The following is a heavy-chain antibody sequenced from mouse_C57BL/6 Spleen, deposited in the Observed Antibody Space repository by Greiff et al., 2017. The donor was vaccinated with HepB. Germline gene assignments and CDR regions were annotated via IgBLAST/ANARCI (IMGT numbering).Heavy chain of an antibody. CDR3: AREGVLRPPFAY. Sequence: QVQLQQSGPELVKPGASVKISCKASGYAFSSSWMNWVKQRPGKGLEWIGRIYPGDGDTNYNGKFKGKATLTADKSSSKAYMQLSSLTSEDSAVYFCAREGVLRPPFAYWGQGTLVTVSA. CDR2: IYPGDGDT. CDR1: GYAFSSSW. V-gene: IGHV1-82*01. D-gene: IGHD1-2*01. J-gene: IGHJ3*01.